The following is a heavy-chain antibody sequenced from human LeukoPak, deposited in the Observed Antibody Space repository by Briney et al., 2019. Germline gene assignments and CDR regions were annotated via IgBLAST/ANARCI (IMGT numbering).Heavy chain of an antibody. CDR3: ARVTGYMIEDYFDY. D-gene: IGHD3-22*01. Sequence: SSETLSLTCTVSGGSISSSSYYWGWIRQPPGKGLEWIGSIYYSGSTYYNPSLKSRVTISVDTSKNQFSLKLSSVTAADTAVYYCARVTGYMIEDYFDYWGQGTLVTVSS. V-gene: IGHV4-39*07. J-gene: IGHJ4*02. CDR2: IYYSGST. CDR1: GGSISSSSYY.